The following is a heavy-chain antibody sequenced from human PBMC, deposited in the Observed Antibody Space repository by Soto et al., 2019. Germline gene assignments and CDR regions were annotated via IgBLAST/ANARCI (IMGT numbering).Heavy chain of an antibody. CDR2: IVVGSGKT. D-gene: IGHD3-10*01. J-gene: IGHJ5*02. CDR1: GFTFTSSA. Sequence: ASVKVSCKASGFTFTSSAVQWVRQARGQRLEWIGWIVVGSGKTNYAQKFQERVTITRDMSTSTAYMELSSLRSEDTAVYYCAASPPYYYGSGSYYAFDPWGQGTLVTVSS. V-gene: IGHV1-58*01. CDR3: AASPPYYYGSGSYYAFDP.